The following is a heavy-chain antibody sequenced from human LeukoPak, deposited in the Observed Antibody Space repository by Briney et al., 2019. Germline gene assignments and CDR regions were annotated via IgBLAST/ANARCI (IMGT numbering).Heavy chain of an antibody. CDR3: ARELRLGTFDY. CDR2: ISSSSSTI. J-gene: IGHJ4*02. Sequence: PGGSLRLSCAASGFTFSSYSMNWVRQAPGKGLEWVSYISSSSSTIYYADSVKGRFTISRDNAKNSLYLQMNSLRAEDTAVYYCARELRLGTFDYWGQGTQVTVSS. D-gene: IGHD3-16*01. V-gene: IGHV3-48*01. CDR1: GFTFSSYS.